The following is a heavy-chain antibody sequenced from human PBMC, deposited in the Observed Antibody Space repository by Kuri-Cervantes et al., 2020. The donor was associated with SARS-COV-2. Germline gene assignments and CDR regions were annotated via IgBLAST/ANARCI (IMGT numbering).Heavy chain of an antibody. CDR1: GGSFSGYY. CDR3: ARESSYITIFGVVTRYGMDV. J-gene: IGHJ6*02. CDR2: INHSGST. V-gene: IGHV4-34*01. Sequence: SETLSLTCAVYGGSFSGYYWSWIRQPPGKGLEWIGEINHSGSTNYNPSLKSRVTISVDTSKNQFSLKLSSVTAPDTAVYYCARESSYITIFGVVTRYGMDVWGQGTTVTVSS. D-gene: IGHD3-3*01.